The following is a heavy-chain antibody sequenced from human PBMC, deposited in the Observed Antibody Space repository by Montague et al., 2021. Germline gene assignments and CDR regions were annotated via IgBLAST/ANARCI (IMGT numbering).Heavy chain of an antibody. Sequence: TLSLTCAVSGGSISSTAYYWSWIRQHPGKGLEWIGYIYYSGSTYYNPSLKSRVTISVDTSQNQFSLNLNSVTAADTAVYYCARVGATLTAPFDFWGQETLVTVSS. CDR2: IYYSGST. CDR1: GGSISSTAYY. V-gene: IGHV4-31*11. D-gene: IGHD4-17*01. J-gene: IGHJ4*02. CDR3: ARVGATLTAPFDF.